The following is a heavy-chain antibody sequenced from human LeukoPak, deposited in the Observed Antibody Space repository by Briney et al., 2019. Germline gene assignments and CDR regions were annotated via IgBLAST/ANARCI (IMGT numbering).Heavy chain of an antibody. D-gene: IGHD2-2*01. V-gene: IGHV1-69*01. CDR1: GGTFSSYA. CDR3: ARSCTSTSCTKYFKH. Sequence: SVKVSCKASGGTFSSYAISWVRQAPGQGLEWMGGIIPIFGTANYAQKFQGRVTITADESTSTAYMELSSLRSDDTAVYYCARSCTSTSCTKYFKHWGQGTLVTVSS. J-gene: IGHJ1*01. CDR2: IIPIFGTA.